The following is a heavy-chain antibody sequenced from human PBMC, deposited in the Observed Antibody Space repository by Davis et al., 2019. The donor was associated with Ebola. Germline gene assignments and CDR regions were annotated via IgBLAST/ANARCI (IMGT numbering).Heavy chain of an antibody. CDR2: INHSRTT. CDR1: GGSFNGYY. Sequence: SETLSLTCAVYGGSFNGYYWSWIRQPPGKGLEWIGEINHSRTTNYTPSLKSRVTTSVDTSKNQFSLKLNSVTAADTAVYYCARGLGLGWFDSWGRGTLVTVSS. J-gene: IGHJ5*01. V-gene: IGHV4-34*01. CDR3: ARGLGLGWFDS.